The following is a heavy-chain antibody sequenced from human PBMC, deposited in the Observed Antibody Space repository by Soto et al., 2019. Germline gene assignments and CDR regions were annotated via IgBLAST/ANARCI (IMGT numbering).Heavy chain of an antibody. D-gene: IGHD5-12*01. CDR2: IIPIFGTA. V-gene: IGHV1-69*13. CDR1: GGTFSSYA. J-gene: IGHJ4*02. Sequence: SVKVSCKASGGTFSSYAISWVRQAPGQGLEWMGGIIPIFGTANYAQKFQGRVTITADESTSTAYMELSSLRSEDTAVYYCATGNERWLQFGFDYWGQGTLVTVSS. CDR3: ATGNERWLQFGFDY.